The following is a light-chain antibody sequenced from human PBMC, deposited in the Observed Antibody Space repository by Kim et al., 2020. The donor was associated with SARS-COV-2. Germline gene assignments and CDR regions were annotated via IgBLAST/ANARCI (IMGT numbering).Light chain of an antibody. Sequence: GKPVTISCARSRGNIATNYVQWYRQRPGSAPTTVIFEDYRRPSGVPDRFSGSVDSSSSSASLTISGLRPEDEADYYCQSFDSNTVVFGGGTQLTVL. CDR2: EDY. CDR1: RGNIATNY. CDR3: QSFDSNTVV. V-gene: IGLV6-57*03. J-gene: IGLJ2*01.